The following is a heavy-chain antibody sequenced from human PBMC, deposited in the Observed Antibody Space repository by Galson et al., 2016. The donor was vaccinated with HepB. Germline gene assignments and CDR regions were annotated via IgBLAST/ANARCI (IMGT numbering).Heavy chain of an antibody. V-gene: IGHV1-46*01. J-gene: IGHJ4*02. CDR1: GYTFSNYY. Sequence: SVKVSCKASGYTFSNYYIHWVRQAPGQGLEWMGVINTSDGGTLYSQKFQGRVTMTRDTSTSTVYMGLSSLRSEDTAVYYCARGSYRTTTTCNWWWAAYWGQGTLVTVSS. CDR3: ARGSYRTTTTCNWWWAAY. D-gene: IGHD2-8*02. CDR2: INTSDGGT.